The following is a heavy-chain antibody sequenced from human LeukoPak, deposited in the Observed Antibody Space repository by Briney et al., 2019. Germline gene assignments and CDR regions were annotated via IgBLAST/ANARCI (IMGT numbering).Heavy chain of an antibody. CDR1: GFTFSSYW. Sequence: GGSLRLSCAASGFTFSSYWMGWVRQAPGKGLEWVANIKQDGSEKYYVDSVKGRFTISRDNAKNSLYLQMNSLRAEDTAVYYCARVALRRTDAFDIWGQGTMVTVSS. CDR2: IKQDGSEK. D-gene: IGHD4-17*01. CDR3: ARVALRRTDAFDI. J-gene: IGHJ3*02. V-gene: IGHV3-7*01.